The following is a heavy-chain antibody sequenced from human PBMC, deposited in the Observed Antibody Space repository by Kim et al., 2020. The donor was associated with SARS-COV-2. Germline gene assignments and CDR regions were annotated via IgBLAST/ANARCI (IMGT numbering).Heavy chain of an antibody. Sequence: GGSLRLSCAASGFTFSSYAMSWVRQAPGKGLEWVSAISGSGGRTYYADSVKGRFIITRDNSKKTQYLKKNSLRAEATAVYYWAKILLHSDFGSGYCFWG. CDR2: ISGSGGRT. CDR3: AKILLHSDFGSGYCF. D-gene: IGHD3-3*01. V-gene: IGHV3-23*01. J-gene: IGHJ1*01. CDR1: GFTFSSYA.